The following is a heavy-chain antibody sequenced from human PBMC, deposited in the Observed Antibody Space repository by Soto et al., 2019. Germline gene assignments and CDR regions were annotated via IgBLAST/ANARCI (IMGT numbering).Heavy chain of an antibody. CDR1: GGSVSTYY. J-gene: IGHJ3*02. CDR2: IYYSGST. CDR3: ARTYDDSGPNSGGYGFDI. D-gene: IGHD3-22*01. V-gene: IGHV4-59*02. Sequence: QVQLQESGPGLVKPSETLSLTCTVSGGSVSTYYWSWIRQPPGKGLEWIAYIYYSGSTSYNPSLKSRVTISVDTSTNQFSLKLSSLTAPDTAVYYCARTYDDSGPNSGGYGFDIWGQGTMVTVSS.